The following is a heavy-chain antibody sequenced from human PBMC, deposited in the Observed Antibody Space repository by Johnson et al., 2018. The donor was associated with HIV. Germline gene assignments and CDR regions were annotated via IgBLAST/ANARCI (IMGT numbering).Heavy chain of an antibody. V-gene: IGHV3-30*04. J-gene: IGHJ3*02. CDR3: ARFPYTARASDAFDI. D-gene: IGHD5-18*01. CDR2: ISYDGSNK. CDR1: GFTFSSYA. Sequence: QEQLVESGGGLVKPGGSLRLSCAASGFTFSSYAMHWVRQAPGKGLEWVAVISYDGSNKYYADSVKGRFTISRDNSKNTLYLQMNSLRAEDTAVYYCARFPYTARASDAFDIWGQGTMVTVSS.